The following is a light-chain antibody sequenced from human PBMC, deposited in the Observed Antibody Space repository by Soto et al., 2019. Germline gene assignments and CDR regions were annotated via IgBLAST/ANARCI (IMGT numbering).Light chain of an antibody. CDR1: QGVSSY. J-gene: IGKJ4*01. Sequence: EIVLTQSPATLSLSPGERATLSCRASQGVSSYLAWYQQKPGQAPRLLIYDASNRATGIPARFSGSGPGTDFTLTFSSLEPEDFAVYYCQQRSNWPPLTFGGGTKVEIK. V-gene: IGKV3D-11*01. CDR2: DAS. CDR3: QQRSNWPPLT.